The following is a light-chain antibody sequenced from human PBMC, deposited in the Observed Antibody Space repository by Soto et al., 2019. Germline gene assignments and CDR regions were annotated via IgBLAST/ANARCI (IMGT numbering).Light chain of an antibody. Sequence: EIVLTQSPDTLYLSPGEGATLSCRASQRVNSSYLAWYQQKPGQAPRLLISGASDRATGVPARVSGSGYGTDFTLTISRLEPEDFAVYYCQQYVNSPVTFGQGTKLQI. V-gene: IGKV3-20*01. CDR3: QQYVNSPVT. CDR2: GAS. J-gene: IGKJ2*01. CDR1: QRVNSSY.